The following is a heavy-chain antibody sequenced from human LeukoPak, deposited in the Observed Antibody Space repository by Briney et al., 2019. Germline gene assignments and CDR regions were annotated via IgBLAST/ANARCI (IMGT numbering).Heavy chain of an antibody. CDR2: INHSGST. D-gene: IGHD2-2*01. Sequence: SETLSLTCAVYGGSFSGYYWSWIRQPPGKGLEWIGEINHSGSTNYNPSLKSRVTISVDTSKNQFSLKLSSVTAADTAVYYCARARTSTWEVYFDFWGQGTLVTVSS. V-gene: IGHV4-34*01. CDR1: GGSFSGYY. J-gene: IGHJ4*02. CDR3: ARARTSTWEVYFDF.